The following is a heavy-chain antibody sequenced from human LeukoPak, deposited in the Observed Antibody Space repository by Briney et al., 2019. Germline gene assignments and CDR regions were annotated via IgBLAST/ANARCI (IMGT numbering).Heavy chain of an antibody. D-gene: IGHD5-12*01. V-gene: IGHV3-11*01. CDR2: ISSSGSTI. J-gene: IGHJ5*02. CDR3: AKDGRYGGYSNWFDP. CDR1: GFTFSDYY. Sequence: GGSLRLSCAASGFTFSDYYMSWIRQAPGKGLEWVSYISSSGSTIYYADSVKGRFTISRDNAKNTLYLQMNSLRAEDTAVYYCAKDGRYGGYSNWFDPWGQGTLVTVSS.